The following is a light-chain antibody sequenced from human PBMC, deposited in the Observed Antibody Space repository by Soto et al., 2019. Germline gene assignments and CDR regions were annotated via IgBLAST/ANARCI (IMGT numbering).Light chain of an antibody. J-gene: IGKJ4*01. CDR3: QQYIRWPLT. Sequence: EIVMTQSPATLSVSPGERATLSCRASQSVSSNLAWYQQKPGQAPSLLIYGASTRATGTPARFSGSGSGTEFTLTISSLRSEDFSVYYCQQYIRWPLTFGGGTKVEIK. CDR2: GAS. V-gene: IGKV3-15*01. CDR1: QSVSSN.